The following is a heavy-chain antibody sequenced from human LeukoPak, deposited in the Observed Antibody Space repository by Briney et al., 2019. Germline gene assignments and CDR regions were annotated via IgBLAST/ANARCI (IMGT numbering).Heavy chain of an antibody. D-gene: IGHD3-10*01. CDR2: ISWNSGSI. CDR3: AKDRYGNYYYMDV. J-gene: IGHJ6*03. V-gene: IGHV3-9*01. Sequence: GGSLRLSCAASGFTFDDYAMHWVRRAPGKGLEWVSGISWNSGSIGYADSVKGRFTISRDNAKNSLYLQMNSLRAEDTALYYCAKDRYGNYYYMDVWGKGTTVTISS. CDR1: GFTFDDYA.